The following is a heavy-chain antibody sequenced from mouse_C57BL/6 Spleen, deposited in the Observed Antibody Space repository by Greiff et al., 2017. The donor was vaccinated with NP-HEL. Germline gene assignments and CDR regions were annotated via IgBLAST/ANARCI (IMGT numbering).Heavy chain of an antibody. D-gene: IGHD2-4*01. V-gene: IGHV1-53*01. CDR2: INPSNGGT. J-gene: IGHJ3*01. CDR1: GYTFTSYW. Sequence: QVQLQQPGTELVKPGASVKLSCKASGYTFTSYWMHWVKQRPGQGLEWIGNINPSNGGTNYNEKVKSKATLTVDKSSSTAYMQLSSLTSEDSAVYYCARGDYDVRILAYWGQGTLVTVSA. CDR3: ARGDYDVRILAY.